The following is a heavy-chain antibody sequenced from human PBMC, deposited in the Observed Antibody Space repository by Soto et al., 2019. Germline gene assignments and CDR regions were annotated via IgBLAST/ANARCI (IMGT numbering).Heavy chain of an antibody. CDR3: ARGGQQVVSFDY. V-gene: IGHV1-69*08. D-gene: IGHD6-6*01. Sequence: QFHLVQSGAEVKKPGSSVKVSCKTSGGTISTYVINWVRQAPGQGLEWMGRIIPALGAADYAQKFQDRLTITADKSTSTAYMELSSLRSDDTAVYYCARGGQQVVSFDYWGQGTLVAVSS. J-gene: IGHJ4*02. CDR1: GGTISTYV. CDR2: IIPALGAA.